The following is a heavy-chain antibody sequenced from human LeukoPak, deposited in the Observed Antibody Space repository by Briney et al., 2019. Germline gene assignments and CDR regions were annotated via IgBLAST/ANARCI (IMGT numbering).Heavy chain of an antibody. Sequence: GGSLRLSCAASGFTFNYYAMSWVRQAAGKGLEWVSGISDNEGRTYYTDSVKGRFTISRDNSKNTLYLQMNNLRADDTAVYFCARHDSFIPYWGQGTLVTVSS. CDR3: ARHDSFIPY. J-gene: IGHJ4*02. D-gene: IGHD5-18*01. CDR2: ISDNEGRT. V-gene: IGHV3-23*01. CDR1: GFTFNYYA.